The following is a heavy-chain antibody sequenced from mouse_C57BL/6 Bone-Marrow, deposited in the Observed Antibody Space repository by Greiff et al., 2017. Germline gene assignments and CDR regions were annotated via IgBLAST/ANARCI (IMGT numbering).Heavy chain of an antibody. CDR3: ARRGYYYGSSYDAMDY. Sequence: QVHVKQPGAELVRPGSSVKLSCKASGYTFTSYWMDWVKQRPGQGLEWIGNIYPSDSATHYNQKFKDKATLTVDKSSSTAYMQLSSLTSEDSAVYYCARRGYYYGSSYDAMDYWGQGTSVTVSS. CDR2: IYPSDSAT. CDR1: GYTFTSYW. J-gene: IGHJ4*01. D-gene: IGHD1-1*01. V-gene: IGHV1-61*01.